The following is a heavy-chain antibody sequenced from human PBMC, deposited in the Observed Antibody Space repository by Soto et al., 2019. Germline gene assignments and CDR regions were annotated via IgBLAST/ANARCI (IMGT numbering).Heavy chain of an antibody. Sequence: SVKVSCKASGGTFSSYTISWVRQAPGQGLEWMGRITPILGTANYEQKFLGRVTITADKFTSTAYMELSSLKSEDTAVYCCARDYPPSDDYTRGVWGKESTVTVAS. CDR3: ARDYPPSDDYTRGV. CDR2: ITPILGTA. V-gene: IGHV1-69*08. D-gene: IGHD4-4*01. J-gene: IGHJ6*03. CDR1: GGTFSSYT.